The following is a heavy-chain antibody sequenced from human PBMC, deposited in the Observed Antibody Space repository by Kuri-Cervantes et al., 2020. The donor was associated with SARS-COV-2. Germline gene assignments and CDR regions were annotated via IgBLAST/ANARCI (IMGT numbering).Heavy chain of an antibody. Sequence: SVKVSCKASGGTFGSYAISWVRQAPGQGLEWMGGIIPIFGTANYAQKFQGRVTITADESTSTAYMELSSLRSEDTAVYYCARGVEYYDYVWGSYRSWYFDYWGQGTPVAVSS. D-gene: IGHD3-16*02. V-gene: IGHV1-69*13. CDR3: ARGVEYYDYVWGSYRSWYFDY. CDR2: IIPIFGTA. J-gene: IGHJ4*02. CDR1: GGTFGSYA.